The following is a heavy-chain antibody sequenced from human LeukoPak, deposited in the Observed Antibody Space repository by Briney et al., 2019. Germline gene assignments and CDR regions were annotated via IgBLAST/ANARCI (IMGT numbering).Heavy chain of an antibody. J-gene: IGHJ6*02. V-gene: IGHV3-9*01. CDR2: ISWNSGSI. D-gene: IGHD3-16*01. CDR1: GFTFDDYA. Sequence: GGSLRLSCAASGFTFDDYAMHWVRQAPGKGLEWVSGISWNSGSIGYADSVKGRFTISGDNAKNSLYLQMSNLRAEDTAVYFCARGGGLDVWGQGATVTVSS. CDR3: ARGGGLDV.